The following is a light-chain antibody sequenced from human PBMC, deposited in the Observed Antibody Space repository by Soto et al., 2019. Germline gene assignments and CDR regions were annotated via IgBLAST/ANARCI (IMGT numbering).Light chain of an antibody. V-gene: IGKV3-20*01. CDR1: QSVSSSY. CDR2: GAS. J-gene: IGKJ1*01. CDR3: QQYGSSRCT. Sequence: EIVLTQSPGTLSLSPGERATLSCRASQSVSSSYLAWYQQKPGQAPRLLIYGASSRATGIPARFSGSGSGTDFTLTISSLEPEDFAVYYCQQYGSSRCTFGQGTKVDIK.